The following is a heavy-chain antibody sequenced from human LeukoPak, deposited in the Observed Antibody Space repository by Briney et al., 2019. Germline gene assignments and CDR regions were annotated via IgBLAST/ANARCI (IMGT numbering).Heavy chain of an antibody. Sequence: SETLSLTCAVYGGSFSGYYWSWIRQPPGKGLEWIGAINHSGNINCNPSLKSRVTISIDTSKNQFSLKLSSVTAADTAVYYCASEGGYSGYPSFDYWGQGTLVTVSS. D-gene: IGHD5-12*01. CDR1: GGSFSGYY. CDR3: ASEGGYSGYPSFDY. V-gene: IGHV4-34*01. CDR2: INHSGNI. J-gene: IGHJ4*02.